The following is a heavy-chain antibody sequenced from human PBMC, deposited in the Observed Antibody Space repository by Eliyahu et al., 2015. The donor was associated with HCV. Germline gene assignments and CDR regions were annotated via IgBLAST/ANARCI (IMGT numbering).Heavy chain of an antibody. Sequence: QVQLQESGPGLVKPSETLSLTCSVSGGSITSYYWSWIRQPPGKGLXWIGYIHYSGGTNYKPPLKSRVTISMDTSKNQFSLKVTSVTAADTAVYFCASGGGGIAVAGTGGWFDPWGQGTLVTVSS. CDR2: IHYSGGT. D-gene: IGHD6-19*01. J-gene: IGHJ5*02. V-gene: IGHV4-59*01. CDR1: GGSITSYY. CDR3: ASGGGGIAVAGTGGWFDP.